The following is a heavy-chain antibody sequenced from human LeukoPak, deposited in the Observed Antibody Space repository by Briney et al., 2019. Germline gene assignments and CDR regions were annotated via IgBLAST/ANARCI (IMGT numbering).Heavy chain of an antibody. Sequence: GGSLRLSCAASGFTFTSIAMTWVRQAPGKGLEWVSTIRGTGDSTHYADSVKGRFIISRDKSKNMLYLRMNGLRAEDTAIYYCAKGQELDDGVFDSWGQGTLVTVSS. CDR2: IRGTGDST. D-gene: IGHD1-1*01. J-gene: IGHJ4*02. CDR1: GFTFTSIA. V-gene: IGHV3-23*01. CDR3: AKGQELDDGVFDS.